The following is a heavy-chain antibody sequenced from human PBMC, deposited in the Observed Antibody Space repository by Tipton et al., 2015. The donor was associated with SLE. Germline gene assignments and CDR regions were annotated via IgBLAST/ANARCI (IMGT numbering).Heavy chain of an antibody. CDR1: GGSIRSGNHY. V-gene: IGHV4-61*02. Sequence: TLSLTCTVSGGSIRSGNHYWSWIRQPAGKGLEWIGRMFRSGSTNYNPSLKSRVTISLDTSKNQFSLKLSSVTAADTAVYYCARGYDFSYMDVWGKGTTVTVSS. J-gene: IGHJ6*03. D-gene: IGHD3-3*01. CDR3: ARGYDFSYMDV. CDR2: MFRSGST.